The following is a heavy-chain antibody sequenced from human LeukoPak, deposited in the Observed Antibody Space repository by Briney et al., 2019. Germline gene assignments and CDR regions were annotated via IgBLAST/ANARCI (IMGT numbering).Heavy chain of an antibody. J-gene: IGHJ5*02. CDR1: GFTFFSYG. D-gene: IGHD1-26*01. V-gene: IGHV3-21*01. CDR2: ISGTSDFI. CDR3: ARGATSTFNNWFAP. Sequence: GGSLRLSCAASGFTFFSYGMKWLGQAPGKGLEGVSTISGTSDFIYYAESVKGRFTISRDNNNNSVYLQMTSLRAEDTAVYYCARGATSTFNNWFAPWGQGTLVTVSS.